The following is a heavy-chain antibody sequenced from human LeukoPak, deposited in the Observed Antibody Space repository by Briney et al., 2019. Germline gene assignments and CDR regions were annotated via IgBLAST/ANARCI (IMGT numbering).Heavy chain of an antibody. Sequence: PSETLSLTCTVSGGSISSYYWSWIRQPPGKGLEWIGYINYSGSTNYNPSLKSRVTMSVDTSKNQFSLKLSSVTGADTAVYYCARRTGYYDGFDYWGQGTLVTVSS. V-gene: IGHV4-59*01. D-gene: IGHD3/OR15-3a*01. J-gene: IGHJ4*02. CDR2: INYSGST. CDR3: ARRTGYYDGFDY. CDR1: GGSISSYY.